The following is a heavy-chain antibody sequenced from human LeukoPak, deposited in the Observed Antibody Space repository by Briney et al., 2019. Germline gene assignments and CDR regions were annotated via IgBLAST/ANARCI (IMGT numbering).Heavy chain of an antibody. Sequence: PSETLSLTCSVSGGSISNFYWSWVRQPPGKGLEWIGYIYYSGSTNYNPSLKSRVTISVDTSKNQFSLKLNSVTAADTAVYYCVRQGSSGWFYGGPDFDYWGQGTLVTVSS. CDR1: GGSISNFY. V-gene: IGHV4-59*08. CDR3: VRQGSSGWFYGGPDFDY. J-gene: IGHJ4*02. D-gene: IGHD6-19*01. CDR2: IYYSGST.